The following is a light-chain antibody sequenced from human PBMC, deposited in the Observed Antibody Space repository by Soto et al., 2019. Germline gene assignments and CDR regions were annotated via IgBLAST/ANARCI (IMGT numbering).Light chain of an antibody. CDR1: SSDVGGYNY. J-gene: IGLJ2*01. CDR3: SSYTSSSTPV. Sequence: QSALTQPASVSGSPGQSITISCTGTSSDVGGYNYVSWYQQHPGKAPKLMIYDVSNRPSGVSNRFSGSKSGNTASLTISGXXXXXXXXYYCSSYTSSSTPVFGGGTKLTVL. V-gene: IGLV2-14*01. CDR2: DVS.